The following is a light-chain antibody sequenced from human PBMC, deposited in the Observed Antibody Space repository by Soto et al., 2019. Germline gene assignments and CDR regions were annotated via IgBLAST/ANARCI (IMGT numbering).Light chain of an antibody. V-gene: IGKV3-15*01. CDR1: QSVNSN. CDR3: QQYYSYPIT. Sequence: ETVVRQSGATLSLSPGERATLSCRASQSVNSNLAWYQQKAGQAPRLLIYGTSTRATGNPAGFSGTGYGPVFTLTISSLQSEAFATSYCQQYYSYPITFGQGTRLEI. J-gene: IGKJ5*01. CDR2: GTS.